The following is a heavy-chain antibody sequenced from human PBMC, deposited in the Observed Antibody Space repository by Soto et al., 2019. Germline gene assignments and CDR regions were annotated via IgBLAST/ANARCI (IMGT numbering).Heavy chain of an antibody. CDR3: ARAAAGTGYFDY. CDR1: GGPLSGYY. J-gene: IGHJ4*02. D-gene: IGHD6-13*01. V-gene: IGHV4-34*01. Sequence: SETLSLTCAVYGGPLSGYYWSWIRQPPGKGLEWIGGINHSGSTNYNPSLKSRVTISVDTSKNQFSLKLSSVTAADTAVYYCARAAAGTGYFDYWGQGTLVTVSS. CDR2: INHSGST.